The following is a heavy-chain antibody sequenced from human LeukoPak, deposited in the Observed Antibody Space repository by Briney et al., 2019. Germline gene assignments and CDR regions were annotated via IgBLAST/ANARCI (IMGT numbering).Heavy chain of an antibody. CDR2: IIPIFGTA. J-gene: IGHJ6*02. D-gene: IGHD2-2*02. V-gene: IGHV1-69*13. CDR3: ARTLDCSSTSCYTEPNYYYYGMDV. CDR1: GGTFSSYA. Sequence: GASVKVSCKASGGTFSSYAISWVRQAPGQRLEWMGGIIPIFGTANYAQKFQGRVTITADESTSTAYMELSSLRSEDTAVYYCARTLDCSSTSCYTEPNYYYYGMDVWGQGTTVTVSS.